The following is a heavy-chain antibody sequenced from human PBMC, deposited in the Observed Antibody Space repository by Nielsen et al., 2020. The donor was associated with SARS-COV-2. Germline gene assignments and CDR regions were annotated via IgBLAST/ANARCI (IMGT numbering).Heavy chain of an antibody. D-gene: IGHD2-15*01. CDR1: GFTFSSYW. V-gene: IGHV3-74*01. Sequence: GGSLRLSCAASGFTFSSYWMHWVRQAPGKGLVWVSRINSDGSSTSYADSVKGRFTISRDNAKNTLYLQMNSLRAEDTAVYYCARAGIVVVVAYYGMDVWGQGTTVTVSS. CDR2: INSDGSST. CDR3: ARAGIVVVVAYYGMDV. J-gene: IGHJ6*02.